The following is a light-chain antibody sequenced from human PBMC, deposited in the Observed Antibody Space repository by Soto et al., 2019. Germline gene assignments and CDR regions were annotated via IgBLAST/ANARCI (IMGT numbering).Light chain of an antibody. CDR3: QQSASTPPT. CDR1: QSIGNY. V-gene: IGKV1-39*01. Sequence: DIQMIQSPSSLSASVGDRVTITCRASQSIGNYLSWYQQKPGKAPKLLINVASTLQSGVPSRFSGSGSGTDFTLAISSLQPEDFATYYCQQSASTPPTFGGGTRVEIK. J-gene: IGKJ4*01. CDR2: VAS.